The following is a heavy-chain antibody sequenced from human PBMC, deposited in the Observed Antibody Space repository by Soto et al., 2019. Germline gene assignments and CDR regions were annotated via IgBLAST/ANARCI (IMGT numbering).Heavy chain of an antibody. CDR3: AKDREGTIADYFDH. D-gene: IGHD2-21*01. V-gene: IGHV3-23*01. CDR1: GLTFSNYA. CDR2: ISGSGGTT. Sequence: EVQLLESGGGLVQPGGSLSLSCAASGLTFSNYAMTWVRQAPGKGLEWVSAISGSGGTTYYADSVKGRFTISRDNSKNTLYLQMNSLRAEDTAIYYCAKDREGTIADYFDHWGQGTLVTVSS. J-gene: IGHJ4*02.